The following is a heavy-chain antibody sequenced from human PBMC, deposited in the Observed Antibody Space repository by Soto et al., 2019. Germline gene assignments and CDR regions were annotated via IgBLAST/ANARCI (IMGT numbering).Heavy chain of an antibody. CDR2: INPNGGVT. CDR1: GYTFTHYY. V-gene: IGHV1-46*01. CDR3: AKRRDGYSFDY. Sequence: ASVKVSCKASGYTFTHYYIHWVRQAPGQGLEWMGIINPNGGVTTYAQKFRAGFTMTRDTSTSTVYMELSSLRSEDTAIYYCAKRRDGYSFDYWGQGALVTVSS. J-gene: IGHJ4*02. D-gene: IGHD4-4*01.